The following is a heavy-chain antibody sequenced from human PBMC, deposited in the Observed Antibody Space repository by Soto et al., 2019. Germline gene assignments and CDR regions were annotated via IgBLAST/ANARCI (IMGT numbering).Heavy chain of an antibody. CDR1: GYTFTGNY. D-gene: IGHD4-17*01. CDR2: LNPRSGAT. CDR3: VKGGGVDEVTTTRVVFDY. J-gene: IGHJ4*02. Sequence: QVQLVQSGAEVKKPGASVKVSCKASGYTFTGNYIHWMRQAPGQGPEWMGWLNPRSGATDYAQKFQGRVTITRDTSISTAYMDLSRLTSDGTAMYYCVKGGGVDEVTTTRVVFDYWGQGTPLTVSS. V-gene: IGHV1-2*02.